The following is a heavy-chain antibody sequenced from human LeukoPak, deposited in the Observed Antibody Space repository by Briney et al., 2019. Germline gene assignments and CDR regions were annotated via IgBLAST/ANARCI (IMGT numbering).Heavy chain of an antibody. J-gene: IGHJ4*02. CDR2: ISSSGSTI. D-gene: IGHD3-22*01. Sequence: GGSLRLXCAASGFTFSDYYMSWIRQAPGKGLEWVSYISSSGSTIYYADSVKGRFTISRDNAKNSVYPQMNSMRAEDTAVYYCARAPTHYYDSSGYYIDPYFDYWGQGTLVTVSS. V-gene: IGHV3-11*04. CDR1: GFTFSDYY. CDR3: ARAPTHYYDSSGYYIDPYFDY.